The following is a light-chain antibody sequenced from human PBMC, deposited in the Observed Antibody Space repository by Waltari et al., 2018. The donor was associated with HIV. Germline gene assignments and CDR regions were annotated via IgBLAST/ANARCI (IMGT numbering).Light chain of an antibody. CDR2: GAS. CDR3: QQYGSSQTWT. J-gene: IGKJ1*01. Sequence: EIVLTQSPATLSLSPGERATLSCRASQSVSSRYLAWYQQKPGQAPRLLIYGASSRATGIPDRFSGSGSGTDFTLTISRLEPEDFAVYYCQQYGSSQTWTFGQGTKVEIK. CDR1: QSVSSRY. V-gene: IGKV3-20*01.